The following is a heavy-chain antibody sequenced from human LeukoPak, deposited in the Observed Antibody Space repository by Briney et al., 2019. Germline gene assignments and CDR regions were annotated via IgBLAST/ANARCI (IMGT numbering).Heavy chain of an antibody. CDR2: ISPGDSDT. CDR3: ARRPSPYSGSYFDY. Sequence: GESLKISCKGSGYSFTFYWIGWVRQMPGKGLELMWMISPGDSDTRYSPAFHGQVTISADKSINTAYLQWSSLKASDTAMYYCARRPSPYSGSYFDYWGQGSLVTVSS. CDR1: GYSFTFYW. D-gene: IGHD1-26*01. J-gene: IGHJ4*02. V-gene: IGHV5-51*01.